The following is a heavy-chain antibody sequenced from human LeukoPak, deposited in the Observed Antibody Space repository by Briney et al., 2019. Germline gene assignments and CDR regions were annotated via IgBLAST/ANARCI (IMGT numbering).Heavy chain of an antibody. CDR3: ARGIVVVPAAMEFDY. J-gene: IGHJ4*02. Sequence: GGSLRLSCAAFGFTFSDYYMSWIRQAPGKGLEWVSYISSSGSTIYYADSVKGRFTISRDNAKNSLYLQMNSLRAEDTAVYYCARGIVVVPAAMEFDYWGQGTLVTVSS. V-gene: IGHV3-11*01. D-gene: IGHD2-2*01. CDR1: GFTFSDYY. CDR2: ISSSGSTI.